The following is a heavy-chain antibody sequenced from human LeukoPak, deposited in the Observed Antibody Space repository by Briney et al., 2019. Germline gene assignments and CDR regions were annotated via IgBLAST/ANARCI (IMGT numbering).Heavy chain of an antibody. CDR1: GGSISSGGYY. J-gene: IGHJ4*02. D-gene: IGHD6-6*01. Sequence: PSETLSLTCTVSGGSISSGGYYWSWIRQHPGKGLEWIGYVYYSGSTYYNPSLKSRVTISVDTSKNQFSLKLSSVTAADTAVYYCARVDQDYSSSSYYFDYWGQGTLVTVSS. CDR2: VYYSGST. CDR3: ARVDQDYSSSSYYFDY. V-gene: IGHV4-31*03.